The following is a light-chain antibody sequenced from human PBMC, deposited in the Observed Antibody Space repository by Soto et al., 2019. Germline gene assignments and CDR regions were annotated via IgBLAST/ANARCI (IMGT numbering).Light chain of an antibody. CDR1: QSVSSSY. J-gene: IGKJ1*01. CDR3: QQYNNWPT. CDR2: GAS. V-gene: IGKV3-15*01. Sequence: EIVLTQSPGTLSLSPGERATLSCRASQSVSSSYLAWYQQKPGQAPRLLIYGASTRATGIPARFSGSESGTEFTLTISSLQSEDFAVYYCQQYNNWPTFGQGTKVDIK.